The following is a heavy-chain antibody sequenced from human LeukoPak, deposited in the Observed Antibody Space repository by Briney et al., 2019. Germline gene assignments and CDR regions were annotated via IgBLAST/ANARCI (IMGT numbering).Heavy chain of an antibody. CDR1: GYTFTSYD. V-gene: IGHV1-8*01. CDR3: ARGRGSGRTKYYGMDV. CDR2: MNPNSGNT. Sequence: RASVKVSCKASGYTFTSYDINWVRQAPGQGLEWMGWMNPNSGNTGYAQKFQGRVTMTRNTSISTAYMELSSLRSEDTAVYYCARGRGSGRTKYYGMDVWGQGTTVTVSS. J-gene: IGHJ6*02. D-gene: IGHD6-19*01.